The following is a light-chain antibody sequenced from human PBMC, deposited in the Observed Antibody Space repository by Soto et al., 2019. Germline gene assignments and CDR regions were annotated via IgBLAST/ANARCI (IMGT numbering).Light chain of an antibody. V-gene: IGKV1-6*01. CDR1: QGIGNA. CDR2: WAS. CDR3: LQDLKDTWT. J-gene: IGKJ1*01. Sequence: ALQMTQSLTSLSASXXDRFXISSLASQGIGNALGGDQQKPGTTPQXXRDWASHLQRGGPPRFSGSGAGTEFTLASSSLQPEDSATYYCLQDLKDTWTFGQGTKVEIK.